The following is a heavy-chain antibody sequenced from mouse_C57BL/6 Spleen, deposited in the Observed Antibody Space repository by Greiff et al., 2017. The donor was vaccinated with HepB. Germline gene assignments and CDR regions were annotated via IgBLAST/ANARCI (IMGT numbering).Heavy chain of an antibody. CDR3: ARMGLRFAY. J-gene: IGHJ3*01. CDR2: INPNNGGT. D-gene: IGHD4-1*01. Sequence: VHVKQSGPELVKPGASVKIPCKASGYTFTDYNMDWVKQSHGKSLEWIGDINPNNGGTIYNQKFKGKATLTVDKSSSTAYMELRSLTSEDTAVYYCARMGLRFAYWGQGTLVTVSA. CDR1: GYTFTDYN. V-gene: IGHV1-18*01.